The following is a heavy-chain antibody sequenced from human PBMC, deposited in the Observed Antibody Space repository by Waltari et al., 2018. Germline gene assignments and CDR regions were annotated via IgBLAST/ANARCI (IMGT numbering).Heavy chain of an antibody. CDR2: ISSTGDTI. CDR1: GFTVRGDE. J-gene: IGHJ4*02. V-gene: IGHV3-48*03. CDR3: ARGIAADGGGGY. D-gene: IGHD6-13*01. Sequence: EVHLVESGGGLVQPGGSRRLSWAAPGFTVRGDEMNWVRQAPGKGLEWISYISSTGDTIYYADSVKGRFTISRDNAKNTLYLQMKRLRADDTALYYCARGIAADGGGGYWGQGILVTVSS.